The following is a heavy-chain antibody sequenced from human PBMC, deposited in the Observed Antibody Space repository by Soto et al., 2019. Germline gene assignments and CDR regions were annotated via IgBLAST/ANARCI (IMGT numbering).Heavy chain of an antibody. CDR2: IKQDGSEK. CDR3: ASLWFGELSPFDY. D-gene: IGHD3-10*01. J-gene: IGHJ4*02. V-gene: IGHV3-7*01. CDR1: GFTFSSYW. Sequence: EVQLVESGGGLVQPGGSLRLSCAASGFTFSSYWMSWVRQAPGKGLEWVANIKQDGSEKYYVDSVKGRFTISRDNAKNSLYLQMNSLRAEDTAVYYCASLWFGELSPFDYWGQGTQVTVSS.